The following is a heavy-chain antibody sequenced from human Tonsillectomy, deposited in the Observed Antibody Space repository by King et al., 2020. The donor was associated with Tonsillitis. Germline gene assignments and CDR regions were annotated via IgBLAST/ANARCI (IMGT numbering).Heavy chain of an antibody. CDR1: GGSISTYY. CDR3: AKDSDCSGGSCYSGLNWFHP. J-gene: IGHJ5*02. Sequence: QLQESGPGLVKPSETLSLTCTVSGGSISTYYWSWIRQPPGKGLEWVGDIYSSGSTNYNPSLKSRVTISVDTSKNQFSLKLSSVTAADTAVYYCAKDSDCSGGSCYSGLNWFHPWGQGTLVTVSS. CDR2: IYSSGST. V-gene: IGHV4-59*01. D-gene: IGHD2-15*01.